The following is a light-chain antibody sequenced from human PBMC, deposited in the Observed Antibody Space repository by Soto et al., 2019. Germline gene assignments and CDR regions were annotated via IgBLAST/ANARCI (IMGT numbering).Light chain of an antibody. J-gene: IGKJ2*01. CDR3: QQTYSALYT. V-gene: IGKV1-39*01. CDR1: RSIDTF. CDR2: SAS. Sequence: DVQMTQSPSSLTASVGDRVTLSCRASRSIDTFVNWYQQRPGKAPKLLISSASILQSGVPSRFSGSGSGTDFTLTINSLQPEDFATYYCQQTYSALYTSGQGTDSEIK.